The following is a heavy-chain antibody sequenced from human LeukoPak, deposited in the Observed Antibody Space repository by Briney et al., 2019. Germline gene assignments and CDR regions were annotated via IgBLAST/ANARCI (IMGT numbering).Heavy chain of an antibody. D-gene: IGHD1-26*01. V-gene: IGHV3-7*01. J-gene: IGHJ5*02. CDR3: ARDPYSGSRVGSYTWFDP. CDR2: INQDGTEK. Sequence: GESLRLSCAASGFSFTTYWMSWVHQAQGKGLEWVANINQDGTEKYYVESVKGRFTISRDNGKNSLYLQMNSLRAEDTAVYYCARDPYSGSRVGSYTWFDPWGQGTLVTVSS. CDR1: GFSFTTYW.